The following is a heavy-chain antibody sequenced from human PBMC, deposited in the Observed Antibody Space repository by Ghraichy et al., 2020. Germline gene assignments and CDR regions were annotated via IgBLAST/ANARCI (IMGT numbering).Heavy chain of an antibody. CDR1: GDSINEHY. D-gene: IGHD3-16*01. J-gene: IGHJ4*02. V-gene: IGHV4-59*11. Sequence: SETLSLICTVSGDSINEHYWTWIRQPPGKGLEWIAHMHYTGTTKYNPSLRSRVTISIETSKTQFSLRLSSVTAADTAVYYCARIGGGGYWGQGTLVTVSS. CDR2: MHYTGTT. CDR3: ARIGGGGY.